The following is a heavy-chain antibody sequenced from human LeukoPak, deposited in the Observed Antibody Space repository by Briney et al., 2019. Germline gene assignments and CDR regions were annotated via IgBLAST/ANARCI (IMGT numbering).Heavy chain of an antibody. J-gene: IGHJ3*02. CDR1: GFTVSSNY. V-gene: IGHV3-53*01. CDR3: ARDIMVVISMGAFDI. CDR2: IYSGGST. D-gene: IGHD2-21*01. Sequence: GGSLRLSCAASGFTVSSNYMSWVRQAPGKGLEWVSVIYSGGSTYYADSVKGRFTISRDNSKSTLYLQMNSLRAEDTAVYYCARDIMVVISMGAFDIWGQGTMVTVSS.